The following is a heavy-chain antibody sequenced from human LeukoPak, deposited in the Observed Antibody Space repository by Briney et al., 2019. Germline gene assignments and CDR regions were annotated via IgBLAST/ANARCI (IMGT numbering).Heavy chain of an antibody. CDR3: GTLLSNGPFDY. V-gene: IGHV1-69*01. Sequence: GASVKVSCKASGGTFISYAISWVRQAPGQGLEWMGGIIPIFGTANYAQKFQGRVTITADESTSTAYMELSSLRSEDTAVYYCGTLLSNGPFDYWGQGSLVTVSS. CDR2: IIPIFGTA. CDR1: GGTFISYA. J-gene: IGHJ4*02.